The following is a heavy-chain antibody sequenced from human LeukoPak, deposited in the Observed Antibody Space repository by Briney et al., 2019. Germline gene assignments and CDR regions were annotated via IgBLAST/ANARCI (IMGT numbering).Heavy chain of an antibody. CDR3: ARLGWLYGSGSMNWFDP. V-gene: IGHV4-39*01. Sequence: SETLSLTCTVSGDSINSNTYYWGWIRQSPGKGLEWIGSIYPSGITYYNPSLTSRITISVDTSKNQFSLKLSSVTAADTAMYFCARLGWLYGSGSMNWFDPWGQGTLVTVSS. CDR2: IYPSGIT. D-gene: IGHD3-10*01. CDR1: GDSINSNTYY. J-gene: IGHJ5*02.